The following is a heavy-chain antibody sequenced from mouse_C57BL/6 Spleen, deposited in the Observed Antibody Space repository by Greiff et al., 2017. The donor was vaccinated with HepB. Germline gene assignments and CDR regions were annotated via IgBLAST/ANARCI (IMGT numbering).Heavy chain of an antibody. D-gene: IGHD2-4*01. CDR2: IDPSDSYT. V-gene: IGHV1-69*01. J-gene: IGHJ3*01. CDR1: GYTFTSYW. Sequence: QVQLQQPGAELVMPGASVKLSCKASGYTFTSYWMHWVKQRPGQGLEWIGEIDPSDSYTNYNQKFKGKSTLTVDKSSSTAYMQLSSLTSEDSAVYYCLSYYDYRFAYWGQGTLVTVSA. CDR3: LSYYDYRFAY.